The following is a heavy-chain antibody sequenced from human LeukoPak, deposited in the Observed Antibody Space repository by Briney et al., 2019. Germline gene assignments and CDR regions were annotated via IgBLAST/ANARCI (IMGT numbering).Heavy chain of an antibody. CDR3: ARERASVYYGSGSYSADP. V-gene: IGHV4-4*07. Sequence: SETLSLTCTVSGGSISSNYWSWIRQPAGKGLEWIGRIYTSGSTNYNPSLKSRVTMSVDTSKNQFSLKLSSVTAADTAVYYCARERASVYYGSGSYSADPWGQGTLVTVSS. D-gene: IGHD3-10*01. CDR2: IYTSGST. CDR1: GGSISSNY. J-gene: IGHJ5*02.